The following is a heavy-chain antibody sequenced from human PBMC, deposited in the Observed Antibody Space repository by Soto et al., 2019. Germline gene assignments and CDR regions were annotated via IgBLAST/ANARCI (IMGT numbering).Heavy chain of an antibody. CDR3: TTTPRPDYGDCLYYFDY. CDR1: GFTFSNAW. Sequence: GGSLRLSCAASGFTFSNAWMSWVRQAPGKGLEWVGRIKSKTDGGTTDYAAPVKGRFTISRDDSKNTLYLQMNSLKTEDTAVYYCTTTPRPDYGDCLYYFDYWGQGALVTVSS. J-gene: IGHJ4*02. V-gene: IGHV3-15*01. D-gene: IGHD4-17*01. CDR2: IKSKTDGGTT.